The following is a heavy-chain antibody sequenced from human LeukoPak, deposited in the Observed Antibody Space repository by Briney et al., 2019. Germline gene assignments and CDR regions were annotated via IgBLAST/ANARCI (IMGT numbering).Heavy chain of an antibody. CDR2: INPNSGGT. CDR1: GYTFTGYY. CDR3: ARDREILDYYYGMDV. J-gene: IGHJ6*02. D-gene: IGHD1-26*01. V-gene: IGHV1-2*02. Sequence: ASVKVSCKASGYTFTGYYMHWVRQAPGQGLEWMGWINPNSGGTNYAQKLQGRVTMTRDTSISTAYMELSRLRSDDTAVYYCARDREILDYYYGMDVWGQGTTVTVSS.